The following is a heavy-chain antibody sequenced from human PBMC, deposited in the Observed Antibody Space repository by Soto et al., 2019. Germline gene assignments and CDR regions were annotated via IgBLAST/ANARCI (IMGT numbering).Heavy chain of an antibody. D-gene: IGHD6-13*01. J-gene: IGHJ3*02. CDR2: IRSKANSYAT. V-gene: IGHV3-73*01. Sequence: GGSLRLSCAASGFTFSGSAMHWVRQASGKGLVWVGRIRSKANSYATAYAASVKGRFTISRDDSKNTAYLQMNSLKTEDTAVYYCTRLYSGYSSSWYAFDIWGQGTMVTVSS. CDR3: TRLYSGYSSSWYAFDI. CDR1: GFTFSGSA.